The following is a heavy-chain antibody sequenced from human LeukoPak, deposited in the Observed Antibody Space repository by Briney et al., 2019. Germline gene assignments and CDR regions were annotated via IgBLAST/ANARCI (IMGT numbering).Heavy chain of an antibody. CDR1: GGSLSGYY. D-gene: IGHD3-9*01. CDR3: ARDPSGYYEIFTSGCFDY. Sequence: PSETLSLTCAVFGGSLSGYYWSWVRQPPGKGLEWIGEIHNSGSINYNPSLQSRFAISVDASKSQFSLKLTPVTAADTAVYYCARDPSGYYEIFTSGCFDYWGQGTLVTVSS. CDR2: IHNSGSI. V-gene: IGHV4-34*01. J-gene: IGHJ4*02.